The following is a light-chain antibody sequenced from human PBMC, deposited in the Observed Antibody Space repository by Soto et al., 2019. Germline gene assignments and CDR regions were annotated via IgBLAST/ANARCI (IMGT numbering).Light chain of an antibody. CDR3: QQYGSSPRT. CDR2: GAS. Sequence: EIVLTQSPGTLSLSPGERATLSCRASQSVSSSYLAWYQQKPGQAPRLLIYGASSRATGIPDSFSGSGSGTDFTLTISRLEPEDFAVYYCQQYGSSPRTFGQGTQGEIK. CDR1: QSVSSSY. J-gene: IGKJ1*01. V-gene: IGKV3-20*01.